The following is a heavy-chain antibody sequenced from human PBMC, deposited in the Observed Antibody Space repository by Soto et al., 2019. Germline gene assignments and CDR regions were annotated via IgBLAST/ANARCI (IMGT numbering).Heavy chain of an antibody. J-gene: IGHJ6*02. V-gene: IGHV1-18*01. CDR2: ISAYNGNT. D-gene: IGHD5-12*01. Sequence: ASVKVSCKASGYTFTSYGISWVRQAPGQGLEWMGWISAYNGNTNYAQKLQGRVTMTTDTSTSTAYMELRSLRSDDTAVYYCARDSLGGYTDTAPWYYGMDVWGQGTRVSVFS. CDR1: GYTFTSYG. CDR3: ARDSLGGYTDTAPWYYGMDV.